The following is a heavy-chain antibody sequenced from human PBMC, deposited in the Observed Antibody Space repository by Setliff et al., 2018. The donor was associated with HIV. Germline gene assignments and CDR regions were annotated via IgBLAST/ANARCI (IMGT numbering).Heavy chain of an antibody. D-gene: IGHD3-10*01. CDR2: IHHSGTA. CDR3: ARLSGGMVPNY. CDR1: GGSISSHY. Sequence: KTSETLSLTCTVSGGSISSHYWGWIRQPPGKGLEWIGSIHHSGTAYDNPSLKSRVTISVDPSKNQILLRLSSVTAADTAVYYCARLSGGMVPNYWGQGTLVTVSS. J-gene: IGHJ4*02. V-gene: IGHV4-39*01.